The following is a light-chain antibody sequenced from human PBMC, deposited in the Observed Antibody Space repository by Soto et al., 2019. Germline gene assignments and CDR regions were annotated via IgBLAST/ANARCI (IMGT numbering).Light chain of an antibody. CDR1: QSISSY. CDR3: QQSYSTPST. Sequence: DIQMTQSPSSLSASVGDRVTITCRASQSISSYFNWYQQKPGKAPKLLIYAASSLQSGLPSRFSGSGSGTDFTLTISSLQPEDFATYYCQQSYSTPSTFGQGTKVEIK. V-gene: IGKV1-39*01. J-gene: IGKJ1*01. CDR2: AAS.